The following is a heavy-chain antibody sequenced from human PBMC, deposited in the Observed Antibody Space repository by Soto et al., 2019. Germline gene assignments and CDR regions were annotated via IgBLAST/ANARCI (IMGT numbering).Heavy chain of an antibody. CDR3: ARLGYYDVLTGYYSPNSFDF. D-gene: IGHD3-9*01. CDR2: IYNSGST. CDR1: GGSITSYY. V-gene: IGHV4-59*08. J-gene: IGHJ4*02. Sequence: SETLSLTCTVSGGSITSYYWSWIRQPPGKGLEWIGYIYNSGSTNYNPSLESRVTISLATSKNQFSLKLSSVTAADTAVYYCARLGYYDVLTGYYSPNSFDFWGQGTLVTVSS.